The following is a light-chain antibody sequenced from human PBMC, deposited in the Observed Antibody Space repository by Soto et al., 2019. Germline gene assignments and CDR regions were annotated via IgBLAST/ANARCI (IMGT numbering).Light chain of an antibody. Sequence: EIVLMQSPDTLSLSPGERATLSCRASESISSHYIAWYQQKPGQAPRLLIFGASTRATGIPDRFSGSWSGTDFTLTISRLEPEDFAVYYCQNFGESPFTFGPGTKVDIK. V-gene: IGKV3-20*01. CDR3: QNFGESPFT. CDR1: ESISSHY. CDR2: GAS. J-gene: IGKJ3*01.